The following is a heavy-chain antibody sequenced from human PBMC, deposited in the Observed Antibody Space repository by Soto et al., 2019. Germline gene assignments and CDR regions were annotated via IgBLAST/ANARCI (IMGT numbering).Heavy chain of an antibody. J-gene: IGHJ4*02. CDR2: IYDSGST. CDR1: GGSISSAYYY. Sequence: QVQLQESGPGLVKPSQTLSLTCTVSGGSISSAYYYWSWIRQPPGKGLEWIGHIYDSGSTYSNPSPQRPVTISMDTSKTQFSPKLSSVTAADTAVYYCARGPSGDKVDYWGQGTLVTVSS. V-gene: IGHV4-30-4*01. CDR3: ARGPSGDKVDY. D-gene: IGHD7-27*01.